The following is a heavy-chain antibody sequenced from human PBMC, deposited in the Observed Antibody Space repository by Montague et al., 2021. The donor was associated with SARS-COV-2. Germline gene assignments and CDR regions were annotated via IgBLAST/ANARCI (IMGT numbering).Heavy chain of an antibody. CDR1: GGSISSGGYY. Sequence: TLSLTCTVPGGSISSGGYYWSWIRQHPGKGLEWIGYIYYSGSTYYNPSLKSRVTISVDTSKNQFSLKLSSVTAADTAVYYCARVHIVVVTAMRYFDLWGRGTLAAVSS. V-gene: IGHV4-31*03. CDR3: ARVHIVVVTAMRYFDL. D-gene: IGHD2-21*02. J-gene: IGHJ2*01. CDR2: IYYSGST.